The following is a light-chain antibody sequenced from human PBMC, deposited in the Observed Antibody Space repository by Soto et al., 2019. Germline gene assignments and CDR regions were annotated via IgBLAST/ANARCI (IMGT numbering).Light chain of an antibody. V-gene: IGKV3-20*01. Sequence: IVLTQSPGTLSLSPGDTAALSCRASQSVSNNYLAWYQQKPGQAPRLRIYGASSRATGIPDRFSGSASGTDFTLTISRLEPEDFAVYYCQQYGTSPRMFGQGTKVEIK. J-gene: IGKJ1*01. CDR3: QQYGTSPRM. CDR2: GAS. CDR1: QSVSNNY.